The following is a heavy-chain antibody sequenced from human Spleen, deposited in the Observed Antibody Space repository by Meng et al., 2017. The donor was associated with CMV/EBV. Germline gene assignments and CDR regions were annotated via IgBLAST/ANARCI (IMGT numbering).Heavy chain of an antibody. J-gene: IGHJ4*02. CDR2: IEEGGSQK. D-gene: IGHD3-9*01. V-gene: IGHV3-7*01. CDR1: GFIFRSCW. Sequence: GGSLRLSCAASGFIFRSCWMTWVRQTPGKGLEWVANIEEGGSQKNYVDSVKGRFTISRDNAKNSVYLQMNNLRADDTAVYYCARPYYDILTGYLYYFDYWGQGTLVTVSS. CDR3: ARPYYDILTGYLYYFDY.